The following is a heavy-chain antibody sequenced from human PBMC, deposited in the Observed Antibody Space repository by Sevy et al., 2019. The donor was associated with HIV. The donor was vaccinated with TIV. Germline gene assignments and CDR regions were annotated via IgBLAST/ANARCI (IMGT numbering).Heavy chain of an antibody. D-gene: IGHD6-13*01. J-gene: IGHJ3*02. CDR2: IYSYGET. CDR3: ARSMEQQLDAFDI. V-gene: IGHV4-39*01. Sequence: SETLSLTCTVSGASIRDSSYYWAWIRQPPGKGLEWIGNIYSYGETYYNSSLKSRVTISVDTSKNQFSLCLTSVTAADTAIYFCARSMEQQLDAFDIWGQGTMVTVSS. CDR1: GASIRDSSYY.